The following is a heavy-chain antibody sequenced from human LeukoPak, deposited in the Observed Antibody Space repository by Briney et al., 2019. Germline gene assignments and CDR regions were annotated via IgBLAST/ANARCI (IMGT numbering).Heavy chain of an antibody. V-gene: IGHV3-21*04. CDR3: ASDQVSDVFDY. CDR1: GFTFTWYG. CDR2: ITPSGSYT. Sequence: GRSLGLSCAASGFTFTWYGIHWVRQAPGKGLEWLAYITPSGSYTAYGDSVKGRFVVSRDNTKDSVYLQMNSLRAEDTAMYFCASDQVSDVFDYWGQGARVTVS. D-gene: IGHD5/OR15-5a*01. J-gene: IGHJ4*02.